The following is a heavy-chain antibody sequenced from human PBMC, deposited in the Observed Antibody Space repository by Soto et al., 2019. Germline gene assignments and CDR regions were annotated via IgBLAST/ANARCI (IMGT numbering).Heavy chain of an antibody. CDR2: IGPSGSHT. CDR3: ASRYAGRANHGFDP. J-gene: IGHJ5*01. V-gene: IGHV5-10-1*01. CDR1: GYRFRSFW. Sequence: PGGSLETFCHGSGYRFRSFWLKWVPQIPGKRLEWMGTIGPSGSHTNNSPALERHIISRVDKPISTAYLQWSRRKAAETAYYYWASRYAGRANHGFDPWGQGTLVTVSS. D-gene: IGHD2-2*01.